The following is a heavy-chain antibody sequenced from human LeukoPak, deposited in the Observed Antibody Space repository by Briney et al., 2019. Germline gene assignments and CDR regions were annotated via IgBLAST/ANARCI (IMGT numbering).Heavy chain of an antibody. V-gene: IGHV3-33*01. J-gene: IGHJ4*02. D-gene: IGHD3-22*01. CDR3: ARDRDSRTYYIEY. Sequence: QSGGSLRPSCAASGFTFSTYAMHWVRQAPGKGLEWVAMIWYDGSEKYYGDSVKGRFTISRDDSKNTLFLQMNSLRAEDTAVYYCARDRDSRTYYIEYWGQGTLVTVSS. CDR1: GFTFSTYA. CDR2: IWYDGSEK.